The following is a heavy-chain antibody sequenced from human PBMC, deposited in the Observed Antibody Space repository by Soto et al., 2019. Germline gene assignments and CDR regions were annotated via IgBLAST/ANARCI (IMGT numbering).Heavy chain of an antibody. J-gene: IGHJ3*02. CDR3: ARATLHREIDNDPFDI. Sequence: QVQLVQSGAEVKKPGASVKVSCKASGYTFTGYYMHLVRQAPGQALEWMGWLNPNSGGTNYAQKFQGWVTMTRDTYISTAYMDLSGLRPDDTDVYYCARATLHREIDNDPFDIWGQGAMVTVSA. D-gene: IGHD3-22*01. CDR2: LNPNSGGT. V-gene: IGHV1-2*04. CDR1: GYTFTGYY.